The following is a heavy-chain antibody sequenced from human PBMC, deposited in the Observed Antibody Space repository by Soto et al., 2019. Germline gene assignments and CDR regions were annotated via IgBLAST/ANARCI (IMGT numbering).Heavy chain of an antibody. CDR1: GYTFTGYY. J-gene: IGHJ6*02. Sequence: ASVKVSCKAFGYTFTGYYMHWVRQAPGQGLEWMGWINPNSGGTNYAQKFQGRVTMTRDTSISTAYMELSRLRSDDTAVYYCARGDSSGYYYYGMDVWGQGTTVTVSS. CDR3: ARGDSSGYYYYGMDV. V-gene: IGHV1-2*02. CDR2: INPNSGGT. D-gene: IGHD6-19*01.